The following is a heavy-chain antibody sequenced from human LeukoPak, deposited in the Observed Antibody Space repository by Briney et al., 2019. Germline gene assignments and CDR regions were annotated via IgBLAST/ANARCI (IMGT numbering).Heavy chain of an antibody. D-gene: IGHD6-19*01. CDR2: ISAYNGNT. CDR3: ARDPDSSGWSRVPSDY. CDR1: GYTFTSYG. Sequence: ASVKVSCKASGYTFTSYGISWVRQAPGQGLEWMGWISAYNGNTNYAQKLQGRVTMTTDTSTSTAYMELRSLRSDDTAVYYCARDPDSSGWSRVPSDYWGQGTLVTVSS. J-gene: IGHJ4*02. V-gene: IGHV1-18*01.